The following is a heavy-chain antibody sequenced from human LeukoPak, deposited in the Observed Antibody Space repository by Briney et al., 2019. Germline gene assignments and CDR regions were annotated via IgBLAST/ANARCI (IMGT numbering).Heavy chain of an antibody. Sequence: KTGGSLRLSCAASGFTFSSYAMSWIRQPPGKGLEWIGEINHSGSTNYNPSLKNRVTISVDTSKNQFSLKLSSVTAADTAVYYCARARTPLTYYYYYMDVWGKGTTVTVSS. J-gene: IGHJ6*03. V-gene: IGHV4-34*01. CDR1: GFTFSSYA. CDR2: INHSGST. CDR3: ARARTPLTYYYYYMDV.